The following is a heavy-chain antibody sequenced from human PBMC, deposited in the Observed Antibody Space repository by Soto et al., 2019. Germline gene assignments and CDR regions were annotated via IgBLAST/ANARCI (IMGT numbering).Heavy chain of an antibody. V-gene: IGHV3-23*01. CDR2: ISGSGGST. CDR1: GFTFSSYA. Sequence: EVQLLESGGGLVQPGGSLRLSCAASGFTFSSYAMSWVRQAPGKGLEWVAAISGSGGSTYYADSVKGRFTISRDNSKNTLHLQMNSLRAEDPAVYYCAKNGPGYTSLGWYFDLWGRGTLVPVSS. J-gene: IGHJ2*01. CDR3: AKNGPGYTSLGWYFDL. D-gene: IGHD3-16*01.